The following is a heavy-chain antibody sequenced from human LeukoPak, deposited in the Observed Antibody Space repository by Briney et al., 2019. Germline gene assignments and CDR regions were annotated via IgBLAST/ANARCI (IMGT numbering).Heavy chain of an antibody. CDR1: GFTFSSYS. D-gene: IGHD2/OR15-2a*01. CDR3: ARRRIDYYYGMDV. V-gene: IGHV3-21*01. Sequence: GGSLRLSCAATGFTFSSYSMNWVRQAQGKGMEWVSSISSSSSYIYYADSVKGRFTISRDNAKTSLYLQMNSLRAEDTAVYYCARRRIDYYYGMDVWGQGTTVTVSS. CDR2: ISSSSSYI. J-gene: IGHJ6*02.